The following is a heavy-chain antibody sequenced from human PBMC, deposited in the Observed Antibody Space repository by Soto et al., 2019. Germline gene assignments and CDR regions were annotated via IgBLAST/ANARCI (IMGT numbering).Heavy chain of an antibody. D-gene: IGHD4-17*01. Sequence: QVQLVQSGAEVKKPGSSVKVSCKASGGTFSSYAISWVRQAPGQGLEWMGGIIPIFGTANYAQKFQARVTIXXXXXTSTAYMELSXXXXXXXXXXXXXXXXXNRLRPYYYXXDVWGQXTTVTXX. CDR3: XXXXXNRLRPYYYXXDV. CDR1: GGTFSSYA. CDR2: IIPIFGTA. V-gene: IGHV1-69*01. J-gene: IGHJ6*02.